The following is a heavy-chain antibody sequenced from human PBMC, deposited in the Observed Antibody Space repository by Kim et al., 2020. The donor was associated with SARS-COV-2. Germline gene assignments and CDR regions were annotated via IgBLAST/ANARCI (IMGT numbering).Heavy chain of an antibody. CDR3: ARQKGWAMVAFDS. CDR2: IFYRGGT. V-gene: IGHV4-59*08. CDR1: GASISSYH. Sequence: SETLSLTCTVSGASISSYHWSWIRQPPGKGLEWIGYIFYRGGTNYNPSLKSRITVSVDTSNNQLSLKLTSVTAADTAVYYCARQKGWAMVAFDSWGPGTLVTVSS. D-gene: IGHD5-18*01. J-gene: IGHJ4*02.